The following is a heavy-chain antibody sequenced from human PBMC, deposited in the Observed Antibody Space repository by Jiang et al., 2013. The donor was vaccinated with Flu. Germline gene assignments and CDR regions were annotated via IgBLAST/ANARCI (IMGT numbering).Heavy chain of an antibody. CDR3: ARGLLDIYPNDAFDI. V-gene: IGHV1-46*01. D-gene: IGHD3-9*01. CDR2: INPSGGST. CDR1: GYTFSSYY. J-gene: IGHJ3*02. Sequence: KVSCKASGYTFSSYYMHWVRQAPGQGPEWMGIINPSGGSTSYAQKFQGRVTMTRDTSTSTVYMELSSLRSEDTAVYYCARGLLDIYPNDAFDIWGQGTMVTVSS.